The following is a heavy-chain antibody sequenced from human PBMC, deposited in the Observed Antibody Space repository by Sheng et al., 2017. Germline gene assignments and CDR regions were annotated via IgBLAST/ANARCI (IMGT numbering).Heavy chain of an antibody. Sequence: QVQLQQWGAGLLKPSETLSLTCAVYGGSFSGYYWSWIRQPPGKGLEWIGEINHSGSTNYNPSLKSRVTISVDTSKNQFSLKLSSVTAADTAVYYCARQFYGSGSLLLFPEGRTYFDYVGRGNAGHRLL. CDR2: INHSGST. D-gene: IGHD3-10*01. J-gene: IGHJ4*02. CDR1: GGSFSGYY. V-gene: IGHV4-34*01. CDR3: ARQFYGSGSLLLFPEGRTYFDY.